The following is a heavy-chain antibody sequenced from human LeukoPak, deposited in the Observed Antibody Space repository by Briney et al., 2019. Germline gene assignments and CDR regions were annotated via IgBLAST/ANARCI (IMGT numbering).Heavy chain of an antibody. CDR3: ARGRGYSSSSFWFDP. CDR2: IYTSGST. V-gene: IGHV4-4*07. Sequence: PSETLSLTCTVSGYSISSGHYWGWIRQPAGKGLEWIGRIYTSGSTNYNPSLKSRVTMSVDTSKNQFSLKLSSVTAADTAVYYCARGRGYSSSSFWFDPWGQGTLVTVSS. J-gene: IGHJ5*02. CDR1: GYSISSGHY. D-gene: IGHD6-6*01.